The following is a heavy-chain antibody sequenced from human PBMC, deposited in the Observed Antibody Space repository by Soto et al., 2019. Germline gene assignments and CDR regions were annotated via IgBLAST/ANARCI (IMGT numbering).Heavy chain of an antibody. CDR1: GFTFSSYG. Sequence: HPGGSLRLSCAASGFTFSSYGMHWVRQAPGKGLEWVAVIWYDGSNKYYADSVKGRFTISRDNSKNTLYLQMNSLRAEDTAVYFCATRAGGSSGPFDYWGQGTLVTVSS. J-gene: IGHJ4*02. CDR3: ATRAGGSSGPFDY. CDR2: IWYDGSNK. V-gene: IGHV3-33*01. D-gene: IGHD6-19*01.